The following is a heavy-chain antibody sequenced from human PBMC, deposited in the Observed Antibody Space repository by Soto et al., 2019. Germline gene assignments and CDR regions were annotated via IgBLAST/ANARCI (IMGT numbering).Heavy chain of an antibody. CDR3: ARYGYCAHGVCHYYFDS. D-gene: IGHD2-8*01. CDR1: GFIFSDYV. Sequence: QVQLVESGGGVVQPGSSLRLSCAASGFIFSDYVIHWVRQAPGKGLEWVAVIWFDGSNEYYADSVKGRFSVSRDNSKNTQYLQMNTLSAEDTALYYCARYGYCAHGVCHYYFDSWGQGTLVTVSS. J-gene: IGHJ4*02. CDR2: IWFDGSNE. V-gene: IGHV3-33*01.